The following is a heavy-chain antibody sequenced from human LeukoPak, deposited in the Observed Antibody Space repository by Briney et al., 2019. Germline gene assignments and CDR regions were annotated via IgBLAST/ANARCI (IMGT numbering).Heavy chain of an antibody. CDR3: ARRDLYGGYFDY. D-gene: IGHD3-10*02. CDR1: GFTFSSYA. V-gene: IGHV3-23*01. Sequence: GGSLRLSCVASGFTFSSYAMSWVRQAPGKGLEWVSTISDSGDNTYYADSVKGRFTISRDNAKNSLYLQMNSLRAEDTAVYYCARRDLYGGYFDYWGQGTLVTVSS. CDR2: ISDSGDNT. J-gene: IGHJ4*02.